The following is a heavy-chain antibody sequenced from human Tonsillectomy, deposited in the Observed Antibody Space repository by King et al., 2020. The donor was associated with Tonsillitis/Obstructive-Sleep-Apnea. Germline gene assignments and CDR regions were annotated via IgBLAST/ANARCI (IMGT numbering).Heavy chain of an antibody. V-gene: IGHV4-34*01. CDR3: ARVRGTYYYDSSGYYYGDYYYGMDV. CDR2: INHSGST. CDR1: GGSFSGYY. D-gene: IGHD3-22*01. J-gene: IGHJ6*02. Sequence: VQLQQWGAGLLKPSETLSLTCAVYGGSFSGYYWSWIRQPPGKGLEWIGEINHSGSTNYNPSLKSRVTISVDTSKNQFSLKLSSVTAADTAVYYCARVRGTYYYDSSGYYYGDYYYGMDVWGQGTTVTVSS.